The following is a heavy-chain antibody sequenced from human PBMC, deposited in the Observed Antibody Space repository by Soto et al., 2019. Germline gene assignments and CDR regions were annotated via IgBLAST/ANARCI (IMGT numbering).Heavy chain of an antibody. CDR3: ARTMYSTSSFDF. CDR1: GYSFNSYW. CDR2: IYPGDSDT. V-gene: IGHV5-51*01. Sequence: LKISCKGSGYSFNSYWIGWVRQMPAKGLEWMGIIYPGDSDTRQSPSFQGQVTISADKSISTVYVQWSSLKASDTAIYYCARTMYSTSSFDFWGPGTLVNVSS. J-gene: IGHJ4*02. D-gene: IGHD6-6*01.